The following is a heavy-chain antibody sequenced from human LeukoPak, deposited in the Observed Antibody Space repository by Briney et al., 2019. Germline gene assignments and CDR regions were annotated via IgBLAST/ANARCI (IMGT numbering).Heavy chain of an antibody. CDR3: AKGSSASGYSVSDY. CDR2: ISGSGGST. Sequence: AGGSLRLSCAASGFTFSSYAMSWVRQAPGKGLEWVSAISGSGGSTYYADSVKGRFTISRDNSKDALSLQMNSLRAEDTAVYYCAKGSSASGYSVSDYWGQGTLVTVSS. D-gene: IGHD2-2*02. V-gene: IGHV3-23*01. J-gene: IGHJ4*02. CDR1: GFTFSSYA.